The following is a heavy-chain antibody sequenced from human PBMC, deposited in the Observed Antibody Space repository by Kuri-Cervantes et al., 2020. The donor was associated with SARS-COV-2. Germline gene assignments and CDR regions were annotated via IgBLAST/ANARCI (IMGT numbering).Heavy chain of an antibody. CDR2: IYYSGSA. V-gene: IGHV4-31*02. J-gene: IGHJ5*02. CDR3: AREASIVGATGWFDP. D-gene: IGHD1-26*01. Sequence: SCSVSGVSIDGGGHYWTWIRQHPGKGLESIGFIYYSGSAYYDPSLRSRVSMSVDTAKNQFSMKLTSVTAADTAVYYCAREASIVGATGWFDPWGQGTLVTVSS. CDR1: GVSIDGGGHY.